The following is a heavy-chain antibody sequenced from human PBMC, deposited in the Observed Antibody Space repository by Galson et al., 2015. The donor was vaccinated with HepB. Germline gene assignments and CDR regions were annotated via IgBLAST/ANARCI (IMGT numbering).Heavy chain of an antibody. CDR1: GDTLTELS. J-gene: IGHJ2*01. CDR2: FDPEDGEM. CDR3: ATDREAVAGYWYFDL. Sequence: SVKVSCKVSGDTLTELSMHWVRQAPGKGLEWMGGFDPEDGEMIYAQKFQGRVIMTEDTSTDTAYMELSSLRTEDTAVYYCATDREAVAGYWYFDLWGRGTLVTVSS. V-gene: IGHV1-24*01. D-gene: IGHD6-19*01.